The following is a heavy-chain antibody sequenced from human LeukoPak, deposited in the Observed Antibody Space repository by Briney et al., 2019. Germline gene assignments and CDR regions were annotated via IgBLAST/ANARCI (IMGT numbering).Heavy chain of an antibody. CDR2: IWYDGSKK. Sequence: GGSLRLSCAASGFTFSNNGMHWVRQAPGKGLEWVALIWYDGSKKYYGDSVKGRFTISRDNSENMLYLQMNSLGAEDTAVYYCARWLSHKIDSNGYLDYWGQGTLVAVSS. J-gene: IGHJ4*02. CDR3: ARWLSHKIDSNGYLDY. CDR1: GFTFSNNG. D-gene: IGHD3-22*01. V-gene: IGHV3-33*01.